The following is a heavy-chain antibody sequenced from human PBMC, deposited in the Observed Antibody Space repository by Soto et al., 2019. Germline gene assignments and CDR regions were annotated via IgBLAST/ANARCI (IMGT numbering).Heavy chain of an antibody. CDR1: GGSISSGGYF. CDR2: ISYSGST. D-gene: IGHD4-4*01. V-gene: IGHV4-31*03. CDR3: ARDSTVTTSYGMDV. Sequence: QVQLQESGPGLVKPSQTLSLTCTVSGGSISSGGYFWNWIRQHPGKCLEWIGYISYSGSTNYNPSLQSRVIISVDSSKNQFSLMVISVTAADTAVYYCARDSTVTTSYGMDVCGQGTTVTVSS. J-gene: IGHJ6*02.